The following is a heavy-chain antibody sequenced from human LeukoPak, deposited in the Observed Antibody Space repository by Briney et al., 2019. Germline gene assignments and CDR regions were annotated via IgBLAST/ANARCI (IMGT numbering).Heavy chain of an antibody. J-gene: IGHJ4*02. CDR1: GYTFTGYQ. CDR3: ARNAPGITY. D-gene: IGHD6-13*01. CDR2: IDPNNGAA. Sequence: RASVMVSCKASGYTFTGYQMHWVRQAPAQGLEWKGWIDPNNGAANFAQNFQDRVTMTRDTSISTAYMELSRLTSDDTAVYYCARNAPGITYWGQGTLVTVSS. V-gene: IGHV1-2*02.